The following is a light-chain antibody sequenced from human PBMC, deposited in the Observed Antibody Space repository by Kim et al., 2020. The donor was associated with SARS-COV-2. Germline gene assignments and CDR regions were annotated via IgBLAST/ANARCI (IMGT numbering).Light chain of an antibody. CDR2: DAS. CDR3: QQYNSYSYT. Sequence: GDSVTITCRASQSISGWLAWYQQKPGKAPKLLIYDASSLESGVPSRFSGSGSGTEFTLTISNLQPDDFATYYCQQYNSYSYTFGQGTKLEI. J-gene: IGKJ2*01. CDR1: QSISGW. V-gene: IGKV1-5*01.